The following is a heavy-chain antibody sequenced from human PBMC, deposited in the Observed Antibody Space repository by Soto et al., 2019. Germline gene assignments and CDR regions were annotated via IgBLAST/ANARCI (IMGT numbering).Heavy chain of an antibody. CDR3: ARVPVDTYMIYWSDP. Sequence: GGSLRLSCAASAFSFSTSWMHWVRQAPGEGLVWVSRINPDGRTINYADSVKGRFTISRDTSKNQFSLKLRSVTAGDTAVYYCARVPVDTYMIYWSDPWGQGTLVTVSS. V-gene: IGHV3-74*01. CDR2: INPDGRTI. CDR1: AFSFSTSW. J-gene: IGHJ5*02. D-gene: IGHD5-18*01.